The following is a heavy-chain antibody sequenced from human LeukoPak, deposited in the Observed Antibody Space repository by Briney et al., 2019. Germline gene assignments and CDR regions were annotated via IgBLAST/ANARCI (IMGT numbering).Heavy chain of an antibody. Sequence: ASVKVSCKASGYTSTGYYMHWVRQAPGQGLEWMGWINPNSGGTNYAQKFQGRVTMTRDTSISTAYMELSRLRSDDTAVYYCARDGGFGELPDYWGQGTLVTVSS. CDR1: GYTSTGYY. J-gene: IGHJ4*02. D-gene: IGHD3-10*01. CDR3: ARDGGFGELPDY. CDR2: INPNSGGT. V-gene: IGHV1-2*02.